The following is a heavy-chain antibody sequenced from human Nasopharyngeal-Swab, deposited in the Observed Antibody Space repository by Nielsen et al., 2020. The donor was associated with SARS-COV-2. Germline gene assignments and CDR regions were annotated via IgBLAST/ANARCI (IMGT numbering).Heavy chain of an antibody. CDR3: AKEDLSDYDSTSYYGMDV. V-gene: IGHV3-30*18. CDR1: GFTFSNYA. D-gene: IGHD5-12*01. J-gene: IGHJ6*02. Sequence: GFTFSNYAMHWVRQAPGKELEWMAVISYDGNYKYYADSVKGRFTISRDNSKNTVFLQMNSLRAEDTAVYYCAKEDLSDYDSTSYYGMDVWGQGTTVTVSS. CDR2: ISYDGNYK.